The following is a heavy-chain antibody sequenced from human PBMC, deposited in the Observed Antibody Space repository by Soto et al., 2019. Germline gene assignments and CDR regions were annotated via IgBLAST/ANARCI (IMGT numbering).Heavy chain of an antibody. J-gene: IGHJ4*02. CDR2: IYYSGST. V-gene: IGHV4-30-4*01. CDR3: VRPFYDLDSRPPFDH. D-gene: IGHD3-22*01. Sequence: SETLSLTCTVSGGSISSGDYYWSWIRQPPGKGLEWIGYIYYSGSTYYNPSLKSRVTISVDTSKNQFSLKLSSVTAADTAVYYCVRPFYDLDSRPPFDHWGPGTLVTVSS. CDR1: GGSISSGDYY.